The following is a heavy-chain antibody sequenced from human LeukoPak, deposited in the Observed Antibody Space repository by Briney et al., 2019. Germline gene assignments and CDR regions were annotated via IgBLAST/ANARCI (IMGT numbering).Heavy chain of an antibody. CDR2: INRSGST. V-gene: IGHV4-34*01. Sequence: SETLSLTCAVYGGSFSGYYWSWIRQPPGKGLEWIGEINRSGSTNYNPSLKSRVTISVDTSKNQFSLKLSSVTAADTAVYYCTAMSGGSLSDAFDIWGQGTMVTVSS. J-gene: IGHJ3*02. CDR1: GGSFSGYY. CDR3: TAMSGGSLSDAFDI. D-gene: IGHD2-15*01.